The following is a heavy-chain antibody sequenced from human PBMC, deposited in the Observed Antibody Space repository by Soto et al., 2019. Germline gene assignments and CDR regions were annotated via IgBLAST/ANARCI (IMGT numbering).Heavy chain of an antibody. CDR3: ASGGRAGGTDY. Sequence: EVRLVESGGDLVQPGGSLRLSCAASGYTFSNFWIHWVRQAPGKGLVWVSRINPDGNSRGYADSVKGRFTISRDNAKNTLFLQMNRLRDEDTADYYCASGGRAGGTDYWGQGTLVTVSS. CDR1: GYTFSNFW. D-gene: IGHD3-16*01. V-gene: IGHV3-74*01. CDR2: INPDGNSR. J-gene: IGHJ4*02.